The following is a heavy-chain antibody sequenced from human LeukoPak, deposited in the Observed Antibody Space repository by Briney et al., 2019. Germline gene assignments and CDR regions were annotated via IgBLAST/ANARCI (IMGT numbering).Heavy chain of an antibody. J-gene: IGHJ4*02. CDR3: ARGLAAAGTPY. D-gene: IGHD6-13*01. CDR1: GFTFSNYV. CDR2: ISVSADST. Sequence: GGSLRLSCAASGFTFSNYVMSWVRQAPGKGLEWVSAISVSADSTYYADSVKGRFTISRDNAKNSLYLQMNSLRAEDTALYYCARGLAAAGTPYWGQGTLVTVSS. V-gene: IGHV3-23*01.